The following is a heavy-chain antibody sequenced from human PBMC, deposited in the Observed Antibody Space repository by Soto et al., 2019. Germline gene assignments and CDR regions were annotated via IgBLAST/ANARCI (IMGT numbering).Heavy chain of an antibody. CDR1: GFTFSSYA. CDR3: AKDYGVLKPYYYGSGSVNYFDY. D-gene: IGHD3-10*01. J-gene: IGHJ4*02. CDR2: ISGSGGST. V-gene: IGHV3-23*01. Sequence: GGSLRLSCAASGFTFSSYAMSWVRQAPGKGLEWVSAISGSGGSTYYADSVKGRFTISRDNSKNTLYLQMNSLRAEDTAVYYCAKDYGVLKPYYYGSGSVNYFDYWGQGTLVTVSS.